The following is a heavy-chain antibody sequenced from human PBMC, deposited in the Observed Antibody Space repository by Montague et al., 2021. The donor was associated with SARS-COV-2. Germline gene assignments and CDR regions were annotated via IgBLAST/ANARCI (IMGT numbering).Heavy chain of an antibody. D-gene: IGHD4-23*01. CDR3: VRGHPYGGPRGAYDI. J-gene: IGHJ3*02. CDR2: IYDGGAV. Sequence: SETLSLTCTVSGGSITGYYRSWLRRSPGKGLEWIAYIYDGGAVNYNPSLGSRVTISTDTSKNQLSLKVNSVTAADTAVYYCVRGHPYGGPRGAYDIWGQGTVVTVSS. V-gene: IGHV4-59*01. CDR1: GGSITGYY.